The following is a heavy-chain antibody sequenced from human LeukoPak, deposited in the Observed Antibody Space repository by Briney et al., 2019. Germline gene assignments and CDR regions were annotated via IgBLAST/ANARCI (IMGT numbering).Heavy chain of an antibody. CDR2: IYTSGGT. Sequence: SETLSLTCTVSGGSISSGSYYWNWIRQPAGKGLEWIGRIYTSGGTNYNPSLKSRVTISADTSKNQFSLKLTSVTAADTAVYYCARGRDAFDIWGQGTMVTVSS. CDR3: ARGRDAFDI. V-gene: IGHV4-61*02. CDR1: GGSISSGSYY. J-gene: IGHJ3*02.